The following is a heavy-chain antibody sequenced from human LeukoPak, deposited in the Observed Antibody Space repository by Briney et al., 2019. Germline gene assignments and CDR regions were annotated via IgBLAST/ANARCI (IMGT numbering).Heavy chain of an antibody. CDR3: SNGIYDKSY. V-gene: IGHV3-7*01. CDR1: GFTFTTYW. CDR2: IKQDGSET. D-gene: IGHD2/OR15-2a*01. Sequence: GGSLRFSCTASGFTFTTYWMAWVRQAPGKGLEWVANIKQDGSETYYAESVRGRFTSSRDNAKNSLYLQMNSLRAEDTAVYFCSNGIYDKSYWGQGALVIVSS. J-gene: IGHJ4*02.